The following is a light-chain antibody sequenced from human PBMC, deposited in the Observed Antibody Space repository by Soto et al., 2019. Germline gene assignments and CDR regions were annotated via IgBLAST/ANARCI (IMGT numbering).Light chain of an antibody. CDR2: EVS. CDR3: SSYAGGNIPYV. CDR1: SSDVGGYNY. J-gene: IGLJ1*01. V-gene: IGLV2-14*01. Sequence: QSALTQPASVSGSPGQSITISCTGTSSDVGGYNYVSWYQQHPGKAPKVMIYEVSNRPSGVSNRFSGSKSGNTASLTISGLQAEDEADYYCSSYAGGNIPYVFGTGTKLTVL.